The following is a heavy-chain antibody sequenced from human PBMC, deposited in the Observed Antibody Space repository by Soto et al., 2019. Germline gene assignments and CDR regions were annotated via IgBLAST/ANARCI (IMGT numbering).Heavy chain of an antibody. V-gene: IGHV3-23*01. CDR2: ISGGGCNT. D-gene: IGHD2-15*01. J-gene: IGHJ5*02. CDR1: GFTFSSYA. Sequence: EVQLLESGGDLVQPGGSLRLSCAASGFTFSSYAMNWVRQAPGKGLEWVSTISGGGCNTYYADSVKGRFTISRDKSKNTLYLQKNRLRAEDTAVYYCAKAQGAVVVAATRVNWFDPWGQGTLVTVSS. CDR3: AKAQGAVVVAATRVNWFDP.